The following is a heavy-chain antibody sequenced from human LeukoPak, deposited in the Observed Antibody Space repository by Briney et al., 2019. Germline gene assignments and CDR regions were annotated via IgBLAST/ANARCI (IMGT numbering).Heavy chain of an antibody. V-gene: IGHV3-74*03. CDR1: GFTLSSYW. CDR2: INTDGSST. D-gene: IGHD2-21*02. Sequence: GGSLRLACAAYGFTLSSYWMHWARQAPGKGLVWVSRINTDGSSTTYADSVKGRFTISRDNAKDTLYLQMKSLRAEGTAVYYCARERGMGVTIDIWGQGTLVTVSS. J-gene: IGHJ4*02. CDR3: ARERGMGVTIDI.